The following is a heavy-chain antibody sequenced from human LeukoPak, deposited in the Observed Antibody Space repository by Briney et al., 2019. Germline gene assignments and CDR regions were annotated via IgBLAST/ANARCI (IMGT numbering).Heavy chain of an antibody. J-gene: IGHJ5*02. Sequence: SETLSLTCTVSGGTISTYYWSWIRQPPGKGLEWIGYIYYSGSTNYNPSLKSRVTISVDTSKNQFSLKLSSVTAADTAVYYCARDYITIFGGRGWFDPWGQGTLVTVSS. D-gene: IGHD3-3*01. V-gene: IGHV4-59*01. CDR1: GGTISTYY. CDR3: ARDYITIFGGRGWFDP. CDR2: IYYSGST.